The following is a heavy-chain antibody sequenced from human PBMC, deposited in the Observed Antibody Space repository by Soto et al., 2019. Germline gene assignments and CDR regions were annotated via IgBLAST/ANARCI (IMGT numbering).Heavy chain of an antibody. CDR3: AKGGSGSYYRKIDP. CDR1: GFTFSSYG. Sequence: QVQLVESGGGVVQPGRSLRLSCAASGFTFSSYGMHWVRQAPGKGLKWVAVISYDGSNKYYADSVKGRFTISRDNSKNTLYLQMNSLRAEDTAVYFCAKGGSGSYYRKIDPWGQGTLVTVSS. CDR2: ISYDGSNK. D-gene: IGHD1-26*01. J-gene: IGHJ5*02. V-gene: IGHV3-30*18.